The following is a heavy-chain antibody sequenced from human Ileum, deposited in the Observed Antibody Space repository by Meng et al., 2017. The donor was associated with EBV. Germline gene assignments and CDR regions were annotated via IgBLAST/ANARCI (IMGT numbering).Heavy chain of an antibody. CDR1: RASVTSSGYY. CDR3: ARDLRVGGAFDY. CDR2: VNYNGDS. J-gene: IGHJ4*02. V-gene: IGHV4-61*08. Sequence: QVQHQHSGLGRVRHSETLSLSCTVSRASVTSSGYYWSWLRQSPGKGLEWLGYVNYNGDSTYNPSLKSRVTIFIDTSKKQFYLNLTSATAADTAIYYCARDLRVGGAFDYWGQGTLVTVSS. D-gene: IGHD1-26*01.